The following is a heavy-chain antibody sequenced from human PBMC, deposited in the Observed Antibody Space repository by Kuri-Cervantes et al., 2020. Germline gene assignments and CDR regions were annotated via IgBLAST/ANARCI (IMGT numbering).Heavy chain of an antibody. J-gene: IGHJ4*02. D-gene: IGHD4-17*01. CDR2: IIPIFGTA. Sequence: SVKVSCKASGGTFSSYAISWVRQAPGQGLEWMGGIIPIFGTANYAQKFQGRVTITTDESTSTAYMEVSRLRSDDTAVYYCATNLAALRAFEYWGQGTLVTVSS. CDR1: GGTFSSYA. V-gene: IGHV1-69*05. CDR3: ATNLAALRAFEY.